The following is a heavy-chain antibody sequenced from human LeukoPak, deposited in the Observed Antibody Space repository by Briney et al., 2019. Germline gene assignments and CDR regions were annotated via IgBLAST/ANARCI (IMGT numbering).Heavy chain of an antibody. CDR1: GYTFTGYY. Sequence: ASMKVSCKASGYTFTGYYMHWVRQAPGQGLEWMGWINPNSGGTNYAQKFQGRVTMTRDTSISTAYMELSRLRSDDTAVYYCARAYTVVTPPDHWGQGTLVTVSS. J-gene: IGHJ5*02. CDR2: INPNSGGT. D-gene: IGHD2-21*02. V-gene: IGHV1-2*02. CDR3: ARAYTVVTPPDH.